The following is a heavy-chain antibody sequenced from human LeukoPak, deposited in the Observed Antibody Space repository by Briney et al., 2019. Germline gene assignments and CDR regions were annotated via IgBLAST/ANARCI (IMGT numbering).Heavy chain of an antibody. CDR1: GFTFSSYA. V-gene: IGHV3-23*01. J-gene: IGHJ4*02. CDR3: ARALKALSLPYYFDY. D-gene: IGHD3-16*02. Sequence: GGSLRLSCAASGFTFSSYAMSWVRQAPGKGLEWVSAISGSGGSTYYADSVKGRFTISRDNSKNTLYLQMNSLRAEDTAVYYCARALKALSLPYYFDYWGQGTLVTVSS. CDR2: ISGSGGST.